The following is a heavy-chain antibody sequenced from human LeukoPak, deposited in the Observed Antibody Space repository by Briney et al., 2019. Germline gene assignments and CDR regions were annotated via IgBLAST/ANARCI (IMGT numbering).Heavy chain of an antibody. J-gene: IGHJ3*02. Sequence: SETLSLTCAVYGGSFSGYYWSWIRQPPGKGLEWIGSIYYSGSTYYNPSLKSRVTISVDTSKNQFSLKLSSVTAADTAVYYCAKDLATVVTPDDAFDIWGQGTMVTVSS. D-gene: IGHD4-17*01. V-gene: IGHV4-34*01. CDR3: AKDLATVVTPDDAFDI. CDR1: GGSFSGYY. CDR2: IYYSGST.